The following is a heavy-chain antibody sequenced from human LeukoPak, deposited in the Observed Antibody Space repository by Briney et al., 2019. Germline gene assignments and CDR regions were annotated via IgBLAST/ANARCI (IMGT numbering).Heavy chain of an antibody. CDR3: ASRYCSGGNCFSRDYYYYYMDV. CDR1: GGTFRNYG. Sequence: SSVKVSCKASGGTFRNYGFTWVRQAPGQGLEWMGGIIPIFGTGKYAQKFQGRVTIIADEFTSAAYMELSSLRSEDTAVYYCASRYCSGGNCFSRDYYYYYMDVWGKGTTVTVSS. D-gene: IGHD2-15*01. J-gene: IGHJ6*03. CDR2: IIPIFGTG. V-gene: IGHV1-69*01.